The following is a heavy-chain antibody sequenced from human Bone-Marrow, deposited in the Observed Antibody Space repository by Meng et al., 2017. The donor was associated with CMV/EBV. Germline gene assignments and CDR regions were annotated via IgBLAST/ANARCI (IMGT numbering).Heavy chain of an antibody. D-gene: IGHD2-15*01. V-gene: IGHV3-64*02. CDR2: ISSNGRST. CDR1: GFTFSIYA. CDR3: ARACSGGSCYDY. Sequence: GGSLRLSCAASGFTFSIYAMHWVRQAPGKGLEYVSAISSNGRSTYFADSVKGRFAISRDNSKNTLFLQMGSLRPEDMAVYYCARACSGGSCYDYWGRGPLVTVSS. J-gene: IGHJ4*02.